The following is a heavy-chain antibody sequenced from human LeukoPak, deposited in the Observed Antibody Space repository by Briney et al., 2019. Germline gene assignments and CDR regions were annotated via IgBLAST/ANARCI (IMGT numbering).Heavy chain of an antibody. Sequence: GXLRLSCAASGFTFSSYEMNWVRQAPGKGLEWVSYISSSGSSIYYADSVKGRFTISRDNAKNSLYLQMNSLRAEDTAVYYCARKYCSTTSCLFDYWGQGTLVXVSS. J-gene: IGHJ4*02. D-gene: IGHD2-2*01. CDR3: ARKYCSTTSCLFDY. CDR1: GFTFSSYE. CDR2: ISSSGSSI. V-gene: IGHV3-48*03.